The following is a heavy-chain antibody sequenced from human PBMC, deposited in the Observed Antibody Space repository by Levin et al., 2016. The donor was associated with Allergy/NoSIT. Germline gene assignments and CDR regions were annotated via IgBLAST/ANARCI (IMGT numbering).Heavy chain of an antibody. CDR3: ARHVTGEYFDY. V-gene: IGHV5-10-1*01. J-gene: IGHJ4*02. CDR2: IDPSDSYT. Sequence: VRQMPGKGLEWMGRIDPSDSYTNYRPSFQGQVSISADKSISTAYLQWSSLKASDTAIYYCARHVTGEYFDYWGQGTPVTVSS. D-gene: IGHD7-27*01.